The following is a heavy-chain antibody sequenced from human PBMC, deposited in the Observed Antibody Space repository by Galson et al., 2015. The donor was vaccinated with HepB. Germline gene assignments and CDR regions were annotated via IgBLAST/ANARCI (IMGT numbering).Heavy chain of an antibody. V-gene: IGHV3-11*01. CDR3: ARERIPKAFDY. CDR1: GFTFSDFY. Sequence: SLRLSCAASGFTFSDFYMSWIRQAPGKGLEWVSYISSSGSTIYYADSVKGRFTISRDNAKNSLYLQMNSLRAEDTAVYYCARERIPKAFDYWGQGTVVTVSS. J-gene: IGHJ4*02. CDR2: ISSSGSTI. D-gene: IGHD2-21*01.